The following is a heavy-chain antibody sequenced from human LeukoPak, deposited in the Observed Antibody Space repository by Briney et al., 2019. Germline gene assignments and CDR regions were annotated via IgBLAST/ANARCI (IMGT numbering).Heavy chain of an antibody. CDR1: GFTFGVHA. CDR2: ITSKDYGGTT. V-gene: IGHV3-49*04. CDR3: SRFTYCSGGSCCFDP. J-gene: IGHJ5*02. Sequence: GGSLRLSCTADGFTFGVHAMSWVRQAPGKWPEWIGSITSKDYGGTTEYAASVKGRFTISRDDSKNIAYLQMNSLKTEDTAVYYCSRFTYCSGGSCCFDPWGQGTLVTVSS. D-gene: IGHD2-15*01.